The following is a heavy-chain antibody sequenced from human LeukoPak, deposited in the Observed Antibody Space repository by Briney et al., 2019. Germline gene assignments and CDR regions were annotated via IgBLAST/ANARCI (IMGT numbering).Heavy chain of an antibody. J-gene: IGHJ4*02. CDR2: ISYDGSNK. V-gene: IGHV3-30-3*01. CDR3: ARDSYPGYCSGGSCFSIDY. CDR1: GFTLSSYA. D-gene: IGHD2-15*01. Sequence: PGRSLRLSCAASGFTLSSYAMHWVSQAPGKGLEWVAVISYDGSNKYYADSVKGRFTISRDNSKNTLYLQMNSLRAEDTAVYYCARDSYPGYCSGGSCFSIDYWGEGTLVTVSS.